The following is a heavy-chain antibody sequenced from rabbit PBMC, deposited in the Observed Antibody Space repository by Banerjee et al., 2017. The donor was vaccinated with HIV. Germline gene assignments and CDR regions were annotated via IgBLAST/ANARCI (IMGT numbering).Heavy chain of an antibody. V-gene: IGHV1S45*01. CDR3: ARIDTYGDVGYAYTYGALDL. J-gene: IGHJ4*01. D-gene: IGHD6-1*01. Sequence: QEQLEESGGGLVKPEGSLTLTCTASGFSFSSSDYMSWVRQAPGKGLEWIGIIYVGKGSTACANWVNGRFTISSDNAQNTVDLQMNGLTAADTATYFCARIDTYGDVGYAYTYGALDLWGPGTLVTVS. CDR2: IYVGKGST. CDR1: GFSFSSSDY.